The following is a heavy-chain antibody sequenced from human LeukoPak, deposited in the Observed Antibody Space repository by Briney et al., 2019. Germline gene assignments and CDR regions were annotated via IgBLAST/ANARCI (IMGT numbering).Heavy chain of an antibody. D-gene: IGHD3-16*02. Sequence: GGSLRLSCAASGFTFSSYSMNWVRQAPGKGLEWVSSISSSSSYIYYADSVKGRFTISRDNAKNSLYLQMNSLRAEDTAVYYCARDTDSYYDYVWGSYRYPNWFDHWGQGTLVTVSS. J-gene: IGHJ5*02. CDR3: ARDTDSYYDYVWGSYRYPNWFDH. CDR2: ISSSSSYI. CDR1: GFTFSSYS. V-gene: IGHV3-21*01.